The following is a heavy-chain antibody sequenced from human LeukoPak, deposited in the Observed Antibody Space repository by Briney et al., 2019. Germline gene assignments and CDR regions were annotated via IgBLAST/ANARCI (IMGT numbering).Heavy chain of an antibody. Sequence: PGGSLRLSCAASGFTFSSYWMHWVRQAPGKGLVWVSRINSDGSSTSYADSVKGRFTIFRDNAKNTLYLQMNSLRAEDTAVYYCARYSSGYLDAFDIWGQGTMVTVSS. CDR3: ARYSSGYLDAFDI. V-gene: IGHV3-74*01. CDR1: GFTFSSYW. J-gene: IGHJ3*02. CDR2: INSDGSST. D-gene: IGHD3-22*01.